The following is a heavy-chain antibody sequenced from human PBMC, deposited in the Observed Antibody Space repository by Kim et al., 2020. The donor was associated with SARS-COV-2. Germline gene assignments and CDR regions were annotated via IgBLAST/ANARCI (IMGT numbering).Heavy chain of an antibody. V-gene: IGHV3-15*01. J-gene: IGHJ4*02. CDR2: INRETDGGIT. CDR3: TTDIWTAVGVDY. Sequence: GGSLRLSRASSGFTFSKAWMNWVRQAPGKGLVWGGWINRETDGGITDYAAPVKGRFTISRDDSKNTLYLQINSLKTEDTAVYYCTTDIWTAVGVDYWGQGALVTVSP. CDR1: GFTFSKAW. D-gene: IGHD6-13*01.